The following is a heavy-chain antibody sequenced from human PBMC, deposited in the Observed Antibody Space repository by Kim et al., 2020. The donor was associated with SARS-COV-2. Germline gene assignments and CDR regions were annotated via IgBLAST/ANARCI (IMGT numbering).Heavy chain of an antibody. J-gene: IGHJ4*02. CDR1: GGSISSGSYY. CDR2: IYTSGST. D-gene: IGHD4-17*01. Sequence: SETLSLTCTVSGGSISSGSYYWSWIRQPAGKGLEWIGRIYTSGSTNYNPSLKSRVTISVDTSKNQFSLKLSSVTAADTAVYYCARATTVGHRLDYWGQGTLVTVSS. V-gene: IGHV4-61*02. CDR3: ARATTVGHRLDY.